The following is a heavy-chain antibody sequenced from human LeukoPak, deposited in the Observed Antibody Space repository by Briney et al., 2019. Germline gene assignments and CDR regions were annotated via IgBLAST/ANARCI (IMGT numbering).Heavy chain of an antibody. J-gene: IGHJ6*02. Sequence: GGSLRLSCAASGFTFDDYAMHWVRQAPGKGLEWVSGISWNSGSIGYADSVKGRFTISRDNAKNSLYLQMNSLRAEDTALYYCAKDISAMGLGYYYYGMDVWGQGTTVTASS. CDR1: GFTFDDYA. V-gene: IGHV3-9*01. CDR3: AKDISAMGLGYYYYGMDV. CDR2: ISWNSGSI. D-gene: IGHD5-18*01.